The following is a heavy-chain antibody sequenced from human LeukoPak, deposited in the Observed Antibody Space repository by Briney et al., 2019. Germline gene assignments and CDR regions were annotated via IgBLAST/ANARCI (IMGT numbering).Heavy chain of an antibody. V-gene: IGHV3-53*01. CDR3: AREGRFQSFDY. CDR1: GFSFGSNY. J-gene: IGHJ4*02. CDR2: IYTGGTT. Sequence: PGGSLRLSCAASGFSFGSNYMSWVPHAPGKGLEWVSVIYTGGTTHYAESVMGRFTISRDDSHNTVHLHMSGLRAEDTAVYYCAREGRFQSFDYWGQGTLVAVSS.